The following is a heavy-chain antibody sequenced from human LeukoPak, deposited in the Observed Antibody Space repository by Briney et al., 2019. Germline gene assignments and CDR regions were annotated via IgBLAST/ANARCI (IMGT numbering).Heavy chain of an antibody. J-gene: IGHJ6*03. D-gene: IGHD1-26*01. V-gene: IGHV1-69*13. CDR3: ARLKWELPYYYYYMDV. CDR2: IIPIFGTA. Sequence: SVKVSCKASGGTFSSYAISWVRQAPGQGLEWMGGIIPIFGTANYAQKFQGRVTITADESTSTAYMELSSLRSEDTAVYYCARLKWELPYYYYYMDVWGKGTTVTISS. CDR1: GGTFSSYA.